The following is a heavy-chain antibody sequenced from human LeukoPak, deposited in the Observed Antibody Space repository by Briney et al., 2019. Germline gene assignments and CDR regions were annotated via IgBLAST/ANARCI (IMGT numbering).Heavy chain of an antibody. Sequence: SETLSLTCTVSGGSISSYYWSWIRQPAGKGLEWIGRIYTSGSTNYNPSLKSRVTMSVDTSKNQFSLKLSSVTAADTAVYYCARDGGSGSYYYYMDVWGKGTTVTVSS. V-gene: IGHV4-4*07. J-gene: IGHJ6*03. CDR2: IYTSGST. CDR3: ARDGGSGSYYYYMDV. CDR1: GGSISSYY. D-gene: IGHD3-10*01.